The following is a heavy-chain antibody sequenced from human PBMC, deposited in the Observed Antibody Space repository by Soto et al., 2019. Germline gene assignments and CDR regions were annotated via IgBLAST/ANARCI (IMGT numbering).Heavy chain of an antibody. CDR3: ARDRYYDSSGDEPPFDY. Sequence: QVQLVQSGAEVKKPGASVKVSCKASGYTFTSYGISWVRQAPGQGLEWMGWISAYNGNTNYAQKLQGRVTMTTDTSTSTGYMELRSLRSDDTAVYYCARDRYYDSSGDEPPFDYWGQGTLVTVSS. CDR1: GYTFTSYG. D-gene: IGHD3-22*01. V-gene: IGHV1-18*01. J-gene: IGHJ4*02. CDR2: ISAYNGNT.